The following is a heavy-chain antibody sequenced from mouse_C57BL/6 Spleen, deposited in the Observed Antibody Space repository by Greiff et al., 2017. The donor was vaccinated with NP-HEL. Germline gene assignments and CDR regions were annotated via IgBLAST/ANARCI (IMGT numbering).Heavy chain of an antibody. CDR1: GYTFTSYW. D-gene: IGHD1-1*01. J-gene: IGHJ2*01. CDR3: ATGGYGSSPFDY. V-gene: IGHV1-64*01. CDR2: IHPNSGST. Sequence: QVQLQQSGAELVKPGASVKLSCKASGYTFTSYWMHWVKQRPGQGLEWIGMIHPNSGSTNYNEKFKSKATLTVDKSSSTAYMQLSSLTSEDSAVYYCATGGYGSSPFDYWGQGTTLTVSS.